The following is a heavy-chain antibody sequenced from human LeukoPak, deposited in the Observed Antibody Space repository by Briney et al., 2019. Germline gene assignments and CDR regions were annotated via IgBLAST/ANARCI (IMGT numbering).Heavy chain of an antibody. CDR1: GFTVSSNY. Sequence: GGSLRLSCAASGFTVSSNYMSWVRQAPGKGLQWVANIKTDGSEKYYVDSVKGRFTISRDNAKNSLYLQMNSLRAEDTAVYYCATYSSLNRREFQFWGQGTLLTVSS. CDR2: IKTDGSEK. V-gene: IGHV3-7*01. J-gene: IGHJ1*01. D-gene: IGHD3-22*01. CDR3: ATYSSLNRREFQF.